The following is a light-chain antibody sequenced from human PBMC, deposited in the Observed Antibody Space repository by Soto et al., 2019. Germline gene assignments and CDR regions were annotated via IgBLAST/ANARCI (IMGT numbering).Light chain of an antibody. V-gene: IGLV4-60*02. CDR1: SGHSSYI. CDR3: ETSDSNTRV. Sequence: QLVLTQSSSASASLGSSVKLTCTLSSGHSSYIIAWHHQQPGKAPRYLMKLEGSGSYNKGSGVPDRFSGSSSGADRYLTISNLQFEDEANYYCETSDSNTRVFGGGTKLTVL. J-gene: IGLJ2*01. CDR2: LEGSGSY.